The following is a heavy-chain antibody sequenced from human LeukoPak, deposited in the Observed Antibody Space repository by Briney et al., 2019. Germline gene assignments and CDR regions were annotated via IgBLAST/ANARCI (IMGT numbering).Heavy chain of an antibody. D-gene: IGHD3-22*01. V-gene: IGHV1-18*01. Sequence: ASVKVSCKASGYTFNKYGISWLRQAPGQGLEWMGWSSTYNGDRKSAQKLQGRVTMTTDTSASTAYMELRSLRSDDTAVYYCARDNGGAYYFDSSAYYHNDAFDIWGQGTMVTVSS. CDR3: ARDNGGAYYFDSSAYYHNDAFDI. CDR2: SSTYNGDR. CDR1: GYTFNKYG. J-gene: IGHJ3*02.